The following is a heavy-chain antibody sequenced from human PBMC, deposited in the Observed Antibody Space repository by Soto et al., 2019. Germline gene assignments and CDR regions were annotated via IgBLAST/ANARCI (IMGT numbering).Heavy chain of an antibody. Sequence: ASVKVSCKASGYTFTNYAIHWVRQAPGQRLEWMGWINAGNGNTKYSQKFQDRVTITRDTSASTVYMALSSLRFEDTAVYYCAREQQLDTGNFDYWGQGPLVTVSS. V-gene: IGHV1-3*01. CDR2: INAGNGNT. D-gene: IGHD1-1*01. CDR1: GYTFTNYA. CDR3: AREQQLDTGNFDY. J-gene: IGHJ4*02.